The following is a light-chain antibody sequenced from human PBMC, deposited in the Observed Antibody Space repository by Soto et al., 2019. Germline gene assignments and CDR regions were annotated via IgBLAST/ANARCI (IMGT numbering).Light chain of an antibody. V-gene: IGKV3-20*01. CDR3: QQYGSSEGLT. CDR2: GPS. CDR1: QSVSSSY. Sequence: GLIKSPGNLRLAPGARATLSPIHIQSVSSSYLAWYQQKPGQAPRLLIYGPSSRATGIPDRFSGSGSGTDFTLTISRLGSEDFAVYYCQQYGSSEGLTLGGATKVDIK. J-gene: IGKJ4*01.